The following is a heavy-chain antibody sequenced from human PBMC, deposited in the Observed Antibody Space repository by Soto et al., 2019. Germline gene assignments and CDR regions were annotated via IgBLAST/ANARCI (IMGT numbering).Heavy chain of an antibody. CDR2: IYWDDDK. CDR1: GFSLSTSGVG. CDR3: AQGIAAAGTPYNWFDP. D-gene: IGHD6-13*01. J-gene: IGHJ5*02. V-gene: IGHV2-5*02. Sequence: QITLKESGPTLVKPTQTLTLTCTFSGFSLSTSGVGVGGIRQPPGKALEWLALIYWDDDKRYSPSLKSRLTITKDTSKNQVVLTMTNMDPVDTATYYCAQGIAAAGTPYNWFDPWGQGTLVTVSS.